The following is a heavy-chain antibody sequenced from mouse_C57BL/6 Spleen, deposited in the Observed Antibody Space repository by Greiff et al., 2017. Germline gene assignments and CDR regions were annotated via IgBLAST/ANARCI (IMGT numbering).Heavy chain of an antibody. Sequence: VKLQQPGAELVKPGASVKLSCKASGYTFTSYWMHWVKQRPGQGLEWIGMIHPNSGSTNYNEKFKSKATLTVDKSSSTAYMQLSSLTSEDSAVYYCASLYDGYSVFDYWGQGTTLTVSS. J-gene: IGHJ2*01. V-gene: IGHV1-64*01. CDR1: GYTFTSYW. CDR3: ASLYDGYSVFDY. CDR2: IHPNSGST. D-gene: IGHD2-3*01.